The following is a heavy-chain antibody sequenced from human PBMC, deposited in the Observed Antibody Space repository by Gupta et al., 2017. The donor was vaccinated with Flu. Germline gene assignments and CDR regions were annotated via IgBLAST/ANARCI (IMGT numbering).Heavy chain of an antibody. CDR3: ARGSGGGFNS. CDR1: GFIFSNYW. D-gene: IGHD3-16*01. CDR2: IKRDGSEK. V-gene: IGHV3-7*01. Sequence: EVKLVASGGGLVQPGASLRLSCAASGFIFSNYWMIWVRQAAGKGLEWVANIKRDGSEKDYVDSVKGRFTIARDNAKNSLFLPSSSLRAEDTAVYYCARGSGGGFNSWGQGTLVTVSS. J-gene: IGHJ4*02.